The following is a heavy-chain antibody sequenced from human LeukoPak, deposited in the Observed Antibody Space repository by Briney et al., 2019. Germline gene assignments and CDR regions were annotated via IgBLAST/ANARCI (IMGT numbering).Heavy chain of an antibody. CDR2: ISSSGST. D-gene: IGHD6-19*01. J-gene: IGHJ4*02. V-gene: IGHV4-39*01. CDR1: GGSITSSSSY. Sequence: PSETLSLTCSVSGGSITSSSSYWGWIRQPPGKGLEWIGSISSSGSTYCNPSLKSRVTISVDTSKNQFSLKLSSVTAADTAVYYCARRTWLANYFDYWGQGTLVTVSP. CDR3: ARRTWLANYFDY.